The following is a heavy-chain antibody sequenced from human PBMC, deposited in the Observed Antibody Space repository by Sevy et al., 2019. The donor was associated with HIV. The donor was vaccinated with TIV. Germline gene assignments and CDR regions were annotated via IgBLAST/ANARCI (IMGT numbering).Heavy chain of an antibody. CDR1: GFAFSTHA. V-gene: IGHV3-30-3*01. D-gene: IGHD2-2*01. CDR3: ARDGGNSVKWYPLY. CDR2: ISSEGTET. J-gene: IGHJ4*01. Sequence: GGSLGLSCAASGFAFSTHAMHWVRQSPGKGLGWVAVISSEGTETFYAASVEGRFTISRGNSKNTLSLQLNSLRPEDTAVYYCARDGGNSVKWYPLYWGHGTLVTVSS.